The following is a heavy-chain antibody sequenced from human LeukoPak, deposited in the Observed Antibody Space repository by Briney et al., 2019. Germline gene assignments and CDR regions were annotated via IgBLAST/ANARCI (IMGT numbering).Heavy chain of an antibody. Sequence: GASVKVSCKASGYTFTSYYMHWVRQATGQGLEWMGWMNPNSGNTGYAQKFQGRVTMTRNTSISTAYMELSSLRSEDTAVYYCARGPDYYYYMDVWGKGTTVTVSS. CDR1: GYTFTSYY. V-gene: IGHV1-8*02. CDR3: ARGPDYYYYMDV. J-gene: IGHJ6*03. CDR2: MNPNSGNT.